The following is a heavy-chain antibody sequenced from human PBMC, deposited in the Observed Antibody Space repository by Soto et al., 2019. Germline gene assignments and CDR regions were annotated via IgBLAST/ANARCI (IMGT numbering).Heavy chain of an antibody. D-gene: IGHD1-26*01. J-gene: IGHJ4*02. CDR2: ISSDGNRK. CDR3: ARDRWESYFERYLIDY. V-gene: IGHV3-30-3*01. CDR1: GFTFRTYP. Sequence: QVQLVESGGGVVQPGRSLRLSCAASGFTFRTYPIHWVRQAPGNGLEWVAIISSDGNRKYYADSVKGRFTVSRDNSKNTLYLQMNSLRVEDTAVYYCARDRWESYFERYLIDYWGQGTMVTVSS.